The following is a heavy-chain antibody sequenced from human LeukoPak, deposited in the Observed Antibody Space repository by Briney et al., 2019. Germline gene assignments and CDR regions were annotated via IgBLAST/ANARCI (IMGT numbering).Heavy chain of an antibody. J-gene: IGHJ6*02. D-gene: IGHD3-10*02. CDR3: ARGPVEAVFGVSTED. Sequence: ASVKVSCKASGGTFTSYGISWVRQATGQGLEWMGWMNPNSGNTGYAQKFQGRVSMTRDTSISTAYMELSSLRSEDTAVYYCARGPVEAVFGVSTEDWGQGTTVTVSS. CDR1: GGTFTSYG. CDR2: MNPNSGNT. V-gene: IGHV1-8*02.